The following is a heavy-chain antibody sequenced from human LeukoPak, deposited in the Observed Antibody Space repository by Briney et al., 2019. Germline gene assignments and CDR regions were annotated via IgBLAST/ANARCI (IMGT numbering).Heavy chain of an antibody. CDR1: GFTFSNYA. V-gene: IGHV3-23*01. CDR3: AKARGGTYRTYYFDD. D-gene: IGHD1-26*01. Sequence: QTGGSLRLSCVASGFTFSNYAMNWVRQAPGKGLEWVSVSGSGGDTYYVDSVKGRFTKSRYNSKNTMYLQMNCLRAEDTAVYYCAKARGGTYRTYYFDDGGQGTLVTVSS. CDR2: SGSGGDT. J-gene: IGHJ4*02.